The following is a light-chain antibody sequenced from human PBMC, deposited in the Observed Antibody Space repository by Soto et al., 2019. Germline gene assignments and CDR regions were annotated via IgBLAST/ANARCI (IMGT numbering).Light chain of an antibody. J-gene: IGKJ2*01. CDR2: AAI. V-gene: IGKV1-39*01. CDR3: QQTYSTPHT. Sequence: DIQMTQSTSSLSASVGDRVTITCRASQTITTYLNWYQHKPGKAPKLLIYAAISLQSGVPSRLSGSGSGTDFTLTISSLQPEDFATYYCQQTYSTPHTFGQRTNVDI. CDR1: QTITTY.